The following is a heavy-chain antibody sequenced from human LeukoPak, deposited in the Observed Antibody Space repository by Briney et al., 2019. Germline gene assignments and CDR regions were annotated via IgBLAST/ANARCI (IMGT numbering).Heavy chain of an antibody. Sequence: GGSLRLSCAASGFTFSSHAMHWVRQAPGKGLEWVAVISYDGSNKYYADSVKGRFTISRDNSKNTLYLQMNSLRAEDTAVYYCARAAYHYGMDVWGQGTTVTVSS. CDR2: ISYDGSNK. CDR1: GFTFSSHA. J-gene: IGHJ6*02. V-gene: IGHV3-30-3*01. CDR3: ARAAYHYGMDV.